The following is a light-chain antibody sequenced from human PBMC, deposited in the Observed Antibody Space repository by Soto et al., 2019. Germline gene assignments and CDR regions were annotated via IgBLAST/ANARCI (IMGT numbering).Light chain of an antibody. CDR1: QSISGT. Sequence: EIVMTQSPATLSVSPGGRATLSCRASQSISGTLAWYQQKPGQAPRLLIYGASTRATSFPARFSGSGAGTDFTLTIKSLQSEDFAVYYCQQYNNWPWTFGQGTKVEIK. V-gene: IGKV3-15*01. CDR2: GAS. CDR3: QQYNNWPWT. J-gene: IGKJ1*01.